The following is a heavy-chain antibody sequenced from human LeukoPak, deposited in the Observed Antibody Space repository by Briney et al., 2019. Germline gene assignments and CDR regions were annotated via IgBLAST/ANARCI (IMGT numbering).Heavy chain of an antibody. CDR3: ARESRGTTGTQAIDY. V-gene: IGHV1-69*04. Sequence: SVKVSCKASGGTFSSYAISGVRQAPGQGLEWMGRIIPILGIANYAQKFQGRVTITADKSTSTAYMELSSLRSEDTAVYYCARESRGTTGTQAIDYWGQGTLVTVSS. D-gene: IGHD1-1*01. J-gene: IGHJ4*02. CDR1: GGTFSSYA. CDR2: IIPILGIA.